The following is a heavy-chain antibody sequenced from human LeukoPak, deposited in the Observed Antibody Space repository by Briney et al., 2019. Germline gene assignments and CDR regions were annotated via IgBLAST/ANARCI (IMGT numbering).Heavy chain of an antibody. Sequence: SETLSLTCTVSGGSISSSYYYWGWIRQPPGKGLEWIGSIYYSGSTYYNPSLKSRVTISVDTSKNQFSLKLSSVTAADTAVYYCARGLGDYVWGSYRNWFDPWGQGTLVTVSS. CDR2: IYYSGST. J-gene: IGHJ5*02. CDR1: GGSISSSYYY. V-gene: IGHV4-39*01. D-gene: IGHD3-16*02. CDR3: ARGLGDYVWGSYRNWFDP.